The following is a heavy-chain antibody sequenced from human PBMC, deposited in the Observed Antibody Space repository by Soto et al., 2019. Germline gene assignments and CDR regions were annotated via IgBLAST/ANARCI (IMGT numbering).Heavy chain of an antibody. D-gene: IGHD3-3*02. CDR1: GFIFNNHA. CDR3: ARGQTAISSRGWFDS. V-gene: IGHV3-30*04. Sequence: QVQLVESWGGVVQPGLSLRLSCAASGFIFNNHAIYWVRQAPGRGLEWVAVISHSGSNDYYADSVKGRFTVSRDNSKNTVYLQMNSLRREDTAVYYCARGQTAISSRGWFDSWGQGTLVTVSS. J-gene: IGHJ5*01. CDR2: ISHSGSND.